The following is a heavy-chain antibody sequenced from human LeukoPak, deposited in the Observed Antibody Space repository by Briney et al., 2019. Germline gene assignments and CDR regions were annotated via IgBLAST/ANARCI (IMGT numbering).Heavy chain of an antibody. V-gene: IGHV3-23*01. D-gene: IGHD1-26*01. Sequence: GGSLRLSCAASGFTFGIYAMSWVRQAPGQGLDWVSAISARDGSTYYADSVKGRFTISRDNSKNTLYLQMNSLRAEDTAVYYCAKDPRIVGATFDYWGQGTLVTVSS. J-gene: IGHJ4*02. CDR3: AKDPRIVGATFDY. CDR2: ISARDGST. CDR1: GFTFGIYA.